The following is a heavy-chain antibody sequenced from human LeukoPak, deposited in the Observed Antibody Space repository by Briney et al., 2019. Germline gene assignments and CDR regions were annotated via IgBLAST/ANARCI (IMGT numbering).Heavy chain of an antibody. V-gene: IGHV3-21*01. D-gene: IGHD3-22*01. CDR2: ISSSSTYI. Sequence: PSETLSLTCAVSGYSISSGYYWGWVRQPPGKGLEWISSISSSSTYIYYADSVQGRFTISRDNAKNSLYLQMNSLRAKDTAVYYCARVLYDYYDSSGYHLPDYWGQGTLVTVSS. CDR1: GYSISSGYY. J-gene: IGHJ4*02. CDR3: ARVLYDYYDSSGYHLPDY.